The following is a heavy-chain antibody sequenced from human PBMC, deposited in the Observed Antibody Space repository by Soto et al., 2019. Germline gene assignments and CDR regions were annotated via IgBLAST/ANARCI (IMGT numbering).Heavy chain of an antibody. J-gene: IGHJ6*02. CDR2: INDGTRQT. CDR3: ARGKGMEENYYYYGLDI. Sequence: ASVKVSGNASGYTFTTHPMHWVRQAPGQSLEWMGWINDGTRQTQQSQRFQGRVNITRDTSASTAYMELSSLRSEDKAVYYCARGKGMEENYYYYGLDIWGQGTTVTVSS. D-gene: IGHD1-1*01. V-gene: IGHV1-3*01. CDR1: GYTFTTHP.